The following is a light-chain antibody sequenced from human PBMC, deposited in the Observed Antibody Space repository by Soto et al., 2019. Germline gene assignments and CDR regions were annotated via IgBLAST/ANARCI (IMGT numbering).Light chain of an antibody. CDR1: SSDIGEYKY. CDR3: SSHTTRSTYV. V-gene: IGLV2-14*01. J-gene: IGLJ1*01. CDR2: DVN. Sequence: ALTQPASVTGFPGQSITISCTGTSSDIGEYKYVSWYQQHPGKAPKLMVYDVNSRPSGVSNRFSGSKSGNTASLIISGLQAEDEADYYCSSHTTRSTYVFGTGTKVTVL.